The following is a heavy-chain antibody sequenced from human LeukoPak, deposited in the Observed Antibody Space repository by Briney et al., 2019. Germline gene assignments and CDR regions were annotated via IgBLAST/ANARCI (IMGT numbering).Heavy chain of an antibody. CDR3: ASKGSYFRAFDI. J-gene: IGHJ3*02. CDR1: GVSISSYY. Sequence: PLETLSLTCTVSGVSISSYYWGCIWQPPGKGLEWIGYIYYSGSTNYNPSLKSRVTISVDTSKNQFSLKLSSVSAADTAVYYCASKGSYFRAFDIWGQGTMVTVSS. V-gene: IGHV4-59*01. CDR2: IYYSGST. D-gene: IGHD1-26*01.